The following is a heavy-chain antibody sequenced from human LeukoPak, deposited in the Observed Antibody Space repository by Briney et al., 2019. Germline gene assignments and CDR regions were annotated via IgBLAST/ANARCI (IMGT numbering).Heavy chain of an antibody. V-gene: IGHV3-11*01. CDR1: GFTFSDYY. D-gene: IGHD6-13*01. Sequence: GGSLRLSCAASGFTFSDYYISWIRQAPGKGLEWVSYISSSGSTIYYADSVKGRFTISRDNSKNTLYLQMNSLRAEDTAVYYCARNRYSSSWSPFDYWGQGTLVTVSS. CDR2: ISSSGSTI. J-gene: IGHJ4*02. CDR3: ARNRYSSSWSPFDY.